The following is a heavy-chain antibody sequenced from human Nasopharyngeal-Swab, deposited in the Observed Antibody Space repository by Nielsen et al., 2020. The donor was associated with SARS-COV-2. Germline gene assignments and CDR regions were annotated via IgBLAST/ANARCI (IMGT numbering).Heavy chain of an antibody. D-gene: IGHD3-22*01. CDR2: IIPIFGTA. CDR3: AREIPTYYYDSSGYYPNSSFDY. Sequence: SVKVSCKASGYTFTSYAMHWVRQAPGQRLEWMGGIIPIFGTANYAQKFQGRVTITADESTSTAYMELSSLRSEDTAVYYCAREIPTYYYDSSGYYPNSSFDYWGQGTLVTVSS. J-gene: IGHJ4*02. V-gene: IGHV1-69*13. CDR1: GYTFTSYA.